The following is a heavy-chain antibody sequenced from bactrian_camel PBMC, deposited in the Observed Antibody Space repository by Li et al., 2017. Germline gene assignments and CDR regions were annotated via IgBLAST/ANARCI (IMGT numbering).Heavy chain of an antibody. CDR3: AADGCTYWPNYNRL. D-gene: IGHD2*01. CDR1: VYTSSSYC. CDR2: IYTSSSAT. V-gene: IGHV3S1*01. J-gene: IGHJ4*01. Sequence: QVQLVESGGGSVEAGGSLTLSCAPSVYTSSSYCMAWFRQAPGKEREGVAGIYTSSSATIYADSVKGRFTISHDVAKNILYLDMKNLKPDDTAMYYCAADGCTYWPNYNRLWGQGTQVTVS.